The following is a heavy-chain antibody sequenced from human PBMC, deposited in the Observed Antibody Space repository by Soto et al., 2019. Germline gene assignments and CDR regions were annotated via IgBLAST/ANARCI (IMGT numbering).Heavy chain of an antibody. V-gene: IGHV3-23*01. D-gene: IGHD1-1*01. CDR2: ISSSGGST. J-gene: IGHJ6*02. CDR1: GFTFSSYA. Sequence: EVQLLESGGGLVQPGGSLRLSCAASGFTFSSYAMSCVRQAPGKGLEWVSAISSSGGSTYYADSVKGRFTIARDNYKNKLYLQMDALRDEDTDVDYCGKEERRTRVPLAGMDVWVQGTTVTVTS. CDR3: GKEERRTRVPLAGMDV.